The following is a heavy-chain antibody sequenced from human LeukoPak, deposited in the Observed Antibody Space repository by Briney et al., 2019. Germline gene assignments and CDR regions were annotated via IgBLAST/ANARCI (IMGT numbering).Heavy chain of an antibody. CDR2: IYHSGST. CDR3: ARGSPAEAAAYHYYFDY. D-gene: IGHD6-13*01. V-gene: IGHV4-30-2*01. Sequence: PSETLSLTCAVSGGSISSGGYSWSWIRQPPGKGLEWIGYIYHSGSTYYNPSLKSRVAISVDRSKNQFSLKLSSVTAADTAVYYCARGSPAEAAAYHYYFDYWGQGTLVTVSS. J-gene: IGHJ4*02. CDR1: GGSISSGGYS.